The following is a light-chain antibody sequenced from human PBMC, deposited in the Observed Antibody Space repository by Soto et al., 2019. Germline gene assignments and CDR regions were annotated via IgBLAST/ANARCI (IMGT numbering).Light chain of an antibody. CDR3: QQRSNWPRT. CDR1: QSVSSY. CDR2: DAS. J-gene: IGKJ2*01. V-gene: IGKV3-11*01. Sequence: EIVLTQSPATLSLSPGERATLSCRSSQSVSSYLAWYQQKPGQAPRLLIYDASNRATGIPARFSSSGSGKDFTRTISSLEPEDFAVYYCQQRSNWPRTFGQGTKLELK.